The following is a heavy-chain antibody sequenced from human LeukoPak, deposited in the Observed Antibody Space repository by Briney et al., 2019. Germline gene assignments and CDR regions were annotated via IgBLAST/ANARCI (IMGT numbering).Heavy chain of an antibody. CDR2: INPKPNSGAT. Sequence: ASVKVSCKASGYTFTAYYIHWVRQAPGQGLDWMGWINPKPNSGATMYAQKFQGRVTMTRDTSISTAYMELSGLRSDDTAVYYCVRDVTRGGRWGQGTLVTVSS. J-gene: IGHJ4*02. CDR3: VRDVTRGGR. D-gene: IGHD3-10*01. CDR1: GYTFTAYY. V-gene: IGHV1-2*02.